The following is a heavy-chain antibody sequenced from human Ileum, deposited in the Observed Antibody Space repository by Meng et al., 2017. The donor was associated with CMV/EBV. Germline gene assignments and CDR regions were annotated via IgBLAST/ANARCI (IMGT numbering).Heavy chain of an antibody. CDR2: TPYDGSNT. J-gene: IGHJ6*02. CDR3: ATCEIRDTAMVRPAYYYYGMDV. D-gene: IGHD5-18*01. CDR1: GFSFSSHA. Sequence: GESLKISCAASGFSFSSHAMHWVRQAPGKGLEWVAGTPYDGSNTYYADSVRGRFTISRDNAKNSLYLQMNSLRAEDTAVYYCATCEIRDTAMVRPAYYYYGMDVWGQGTTVTVSS. V-gene: IGHV3-30*04.